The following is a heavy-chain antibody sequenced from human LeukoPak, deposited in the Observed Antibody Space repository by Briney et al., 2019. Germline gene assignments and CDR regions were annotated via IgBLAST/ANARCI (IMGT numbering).Heavy chain of an antibody. V-gene: IGHV4-4*07. D-gene: IGHD3-3*01. Sequence: ASETLSLTCTVSGGSISSYYWSWIRQPAGKGLEWIGRIYTSGSTNYNPSLKSRVTMSVDTSKNQFSLKLSSVTAADTAVYYCARDRYYDFWSGYYRTSDAFDIWGQGTMVTVSS. CDR3: ARDRYYDFWSGYYRTSDAFDI. CDR2: IYTSGST. J-gene: IGHJ3*02. CDR1: GGSISSYY.